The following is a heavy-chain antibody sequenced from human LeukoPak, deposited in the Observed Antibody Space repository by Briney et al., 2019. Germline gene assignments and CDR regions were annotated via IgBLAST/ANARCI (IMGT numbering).Heavy chain of an antibody. CDR3: ASATTYYYDSSGYCWFDP. Sequence: PSETLSLTCAVYGGSFSGYYWSWIRQPPGKGLEWIGEINHGGSTNYNPPLKSRVTISVDTSKNQFSLKLSSVTAADTAVYYCASATTYYYDSSGYCWFDPWGQGTLVTVSS. J-gene: IGHJ5*02. CDR1: GGSFSGYY. CDR2: INHGGST. D-gene: IGHD3-22*01. V-gene: IGHV4-34*01.